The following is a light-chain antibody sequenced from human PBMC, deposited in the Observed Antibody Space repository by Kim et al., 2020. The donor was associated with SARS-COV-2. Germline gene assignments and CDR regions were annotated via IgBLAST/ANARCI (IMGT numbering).Light chain of an antibody. V-gene: IGKV3-15*01. CDR2: GAS. Sequence: EIVMTQSPATLSESPGERATLSCRASQSVSSNLAWYQQKPGQGPRLLISGASTRATAIPARFSGSGSGTEFTLTISGLQSEDVAIYYCQQYNNWRLTFGGGTKVDIK. J-gene: IGKJ4*01. CDR3: QQYNNWRLT. CDR1: QSVSSN.